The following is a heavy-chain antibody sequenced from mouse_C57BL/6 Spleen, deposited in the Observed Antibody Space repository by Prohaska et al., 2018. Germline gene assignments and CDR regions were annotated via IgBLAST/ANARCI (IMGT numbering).Heavy chain of an antibody. D-gene: IGHD1-2*01. Sequence: LKMSCKASGYTFTDYYMHWVKQSHGKSLEWIGYIYPNKVGMVYNQMFKGKATLTVDKSSSTAYMGLRSLTSEDSAVYYCARGGHYYGGFDYWGQGTTLTVSS. V-gene: IGHV1-34*01. CDR3: ARGGHYYGGFDY. CDR2: IYPNKVGM. CDR1: GYTFTDYY. J-gene: IGHJ2*01.